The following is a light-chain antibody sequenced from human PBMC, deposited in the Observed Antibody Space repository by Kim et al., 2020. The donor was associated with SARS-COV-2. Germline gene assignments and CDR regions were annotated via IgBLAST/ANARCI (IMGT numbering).Light chain of an antibody. CDR3: QQYVTYSTRT. CDR1: QSVGTW. J-gene: IGKJ1*01. V-gene: IGKV1-5*01. CDR2: DAS. Sequence: DIQMTQSPSTLSASVGDTVTITCRASQSVGTWVAWHQQVPGKAPKLLIYDASHLKSGVPSRFSGSGSGTDFSLTISSLQPDDFATYFCQQYVTYSTRTFGQGTKVDLK.